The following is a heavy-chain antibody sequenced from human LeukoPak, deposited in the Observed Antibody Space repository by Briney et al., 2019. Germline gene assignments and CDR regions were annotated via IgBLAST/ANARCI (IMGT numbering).Heavy chain of an antibody. Sequence: GGSLRLSCAASGFTFSTTWVRWVRQAPGQGLVWVSRIDGDARTIDYADSVKGRFIISRDNAKNTLYLQMNSLRPEDTAVYYCATAGAFYFQNWGQGTLVTVSS. V-gene: IGHV3-74*01. J-gene: IGHJ4*02. CDR2: IDGDARTI. CDR1: GFTFSTTW. D-gene: IGHD1-1*01. CDR3: ATAGAFYFQN.